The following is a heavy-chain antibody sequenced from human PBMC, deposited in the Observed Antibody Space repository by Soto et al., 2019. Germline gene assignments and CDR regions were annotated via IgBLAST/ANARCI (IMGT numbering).Heavy chain of an antibody. J-gene: IGHJ5*02. CDR2: IIPIFDTA. CDR1: GGTFSSYA. D-gene: IGHD3-22*01. CDR3: ARDRGPSSGYYPYWFDP. V-gene: IGHV1-69*12. Sequence: QVQLVQSGAEVKKPGSSVKVSCKASGGTFSSYAITWVRQAPGQGLEWMGEIIPIFDTANYAQKFQGRVTIPADESTSTAYMELSSLRSEATAVYYCARDRGPSSGYYPYWFDPWGQGTLVTVSS.